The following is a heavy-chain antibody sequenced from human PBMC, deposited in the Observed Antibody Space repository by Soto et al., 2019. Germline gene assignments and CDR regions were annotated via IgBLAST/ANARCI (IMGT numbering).Heavy chain of an antibody. Sequence: ASVKVSCKASGYTFTSYDINWVRQATGQGLEWMGWMNPNSGNTGYAQKFQGRVTMTRNTSISTAYMELSSLRSEDTAVYYCATGDSSGYWSDYWGQGTLVTVSS. D-gene: IGHD3-22*01. CDR3: ATGDSSGYWSDY. CDR1: GYTFTSYD. V-gene: IGHV1-8*01. CDR2: MNPNSGNT. J-gene: IGHJ4*02.